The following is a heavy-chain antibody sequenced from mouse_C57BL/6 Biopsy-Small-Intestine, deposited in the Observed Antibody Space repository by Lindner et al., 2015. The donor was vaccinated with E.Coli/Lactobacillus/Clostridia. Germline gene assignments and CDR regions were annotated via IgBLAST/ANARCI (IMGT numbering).Heavy chain of an antibody. J-gene: IGHJ2*01. CDR3: ASTYYSNLNYVDN. Sequence: VQLQESGPELVKPGASVKISCKASGYTFTDYNMDWVKQSHGKSLEWIGYIYPNNGVTGYNQKFKSKATLTVDKSSSTAYMELHSLTSEDSAVYYCASTYYSNLNYVDNWGQGTTLTVSS. CDR2: IYPNNGVT. D-gene: IGHD2-5*01. V-gene: IGHV1-34*02. CDR1: GYTFTDYN.